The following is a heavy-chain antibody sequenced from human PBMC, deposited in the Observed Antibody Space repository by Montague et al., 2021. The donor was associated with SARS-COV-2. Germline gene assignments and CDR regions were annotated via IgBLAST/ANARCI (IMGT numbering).Heavy chain of an antibody. J-gene: IGHJ5*02. CDR3: ARGLYNWNYEHWFDT. Sequence: SETLSLTCTLSGGSVGSSHYYWAWIRQPPGKGLEWIGTIYYSGSTYYXPSPRSRVTIDVDASTNQFSLKLHSVTAADTAVYFCARGLYNWNYEHWFDTWGQGTLVTVSS. CDR2: IYYSGST. V-gene: IGHV4-39*01. D-gene: IGHD1-7*01. CDR1: GGSVGSSHYY.